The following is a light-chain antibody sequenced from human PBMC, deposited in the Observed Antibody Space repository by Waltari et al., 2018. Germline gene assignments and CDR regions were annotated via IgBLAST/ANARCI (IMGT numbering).Light chain of an antibody. CDR2: GAS. V-gene: IGKV3-20*01. CDR1: QSVSRF. CDR3: QKYDRLPAT. Sequence: LSCRASQSVSRFLAWYQQIPGQPPRLLIYGASTRATGIPDRFSGSGSGTDFSLTISRLEPEDFAVYYCQKYDRLPATFGQGTKVEIK. J-gene: IGKJ1*01.